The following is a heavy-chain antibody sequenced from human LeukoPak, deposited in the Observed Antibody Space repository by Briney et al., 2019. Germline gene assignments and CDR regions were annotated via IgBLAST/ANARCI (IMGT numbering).Heavy chain of an antibody. Sequence: GESLKISCKGSGYSFTSYWIGWVRQMPGKGLEWMGIIYPGDSDTRYSPSFQGQVTISADKSISTAYLQWSSLKASDTAMYYCARVSYTMVRGVTILDYWGQGTLVTVSS. D-gene: IGHD3-10*01. CDR3: ARVSYTMVRGVTILDY. CDR1: GYSFTSYW. J-gene: IGHJ4*02. CDR2: IYPGDSDT. V-gene: IGHV5-51*01.